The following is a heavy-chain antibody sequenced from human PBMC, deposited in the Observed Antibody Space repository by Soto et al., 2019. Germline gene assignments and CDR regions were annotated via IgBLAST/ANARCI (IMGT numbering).Heavy chain of an antibody. Sequence: PGGSLRLSCAASGFTFSSYAMSWVRQAPGKGLEWVSAISGSGGTTYYTDSVKGRFTISRDSSKNTLYLQMNSLRAEDTAVYYCAKALSTMNTGWFDPWGQGTLVTVSS. J-gene: IGHJ5*02. CDR1: GFTFSSYA. D-gene: IGHD4-17*01. V-gene: IGHV3-23*01. CDR2: ISGSGGTT. CDR3: AKALSTMNTGWFDP.